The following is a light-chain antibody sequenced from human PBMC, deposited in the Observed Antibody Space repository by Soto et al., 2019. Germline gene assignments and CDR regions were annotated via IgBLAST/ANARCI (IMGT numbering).Light chain of an antibody. J-gene: IGKJ1*01. Sequence: EIVMTQSPATLSVSPGERATLSCRASQSVSSNLAWYQQKPGQAPRLLIYGASTRATGIPARFRGSGSGTEFTHTISSLQSEDFAVYYWQQYNNWPPWTCGQGTKVEIK. CDR2: GAS. V-gene: IGKV3-15*01. CDR1: QSVSSN. CDR3: QQYNNWPPWT.